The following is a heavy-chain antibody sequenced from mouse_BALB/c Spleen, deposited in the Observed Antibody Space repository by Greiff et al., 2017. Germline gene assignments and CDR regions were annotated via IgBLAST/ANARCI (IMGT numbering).Heavy chain of an antibody. CDR1: GYSFTSYW. CDR3: ARGYGSSYVSMDY. D-gene: IGHD1-1*01. CDR2: IDPSDSET. Sequence: VQLQQSGPQLVRPGASVKISCKASGYSFTSYWMHWVKQRPGQGLEWIGMIDPSDSETRLNQKFKDKATLTVDKSSSTAYMQLSSPTSEDSAVYYCARGYGSSYVSMDYWGQGTSVTVSS. V-gene: IGHV1S126*01. J-gene: IGHJ4*01.